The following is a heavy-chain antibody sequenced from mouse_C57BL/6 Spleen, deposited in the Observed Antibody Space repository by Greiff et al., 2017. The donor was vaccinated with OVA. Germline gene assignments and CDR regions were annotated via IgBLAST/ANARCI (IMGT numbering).Heavy chain of an antibody. CDR1: GYTFTDYE. J-gene: IGHJ3*01. CDR3: TREVTTY. D-gene: IGHD2-2*01. CDR2: IDPETGGT. V-gene: IGHV1-15*01. Sequence: VQLQQSGAELVRPGASVTLSCKASGYTFTDYEMHWVKQTPVHGLEWIGAIDPETGGTAYNQKFKGKAILTADKSSSTAYMGLRSLTSEDSAVYYCTREVTTYWGQGTLVTVSA.